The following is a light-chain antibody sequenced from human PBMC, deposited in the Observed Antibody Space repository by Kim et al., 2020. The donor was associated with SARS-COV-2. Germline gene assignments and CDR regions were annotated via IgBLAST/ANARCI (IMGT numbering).Light chain of an antibody. V-gene: IGLV1-40*01. J-gene: IGLJ2*01. CDR1: SSNIGAGYD. CDR2: GNT. Sequence: QRVTIACTGSSSNIGAGYDVHWYQQLPGTSPNPLIYGNTNRPSGAPDRFSGSKSGTSASLAITGLQAEDESDYYCQSYDRGLSGRVFGGGTQLTVL. CDR3: QSYDRGLSGRV.